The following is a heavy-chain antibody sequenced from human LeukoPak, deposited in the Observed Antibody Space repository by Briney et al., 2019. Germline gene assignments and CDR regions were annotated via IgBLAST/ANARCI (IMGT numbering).Heavy chain of an antibody. V-gene: IGHV1-2*02. CDR1: GYTFTGYY. CDR2: INPNSGGT. D-gene: IGHD3-16*01. Sequence: ASVKVSCKASGYTFTGYYMHWVRQAPGQGLEWMGWINPNSGGTNYAQKFQGRVTMTRDTSISTAYMELSRLRSDDTAVYYCASVPSKFGPNGGLFDYWGQGTLVTVSS. J-gene: IGHJ4*02. CDR3: ASVPSKFGPNGGLFDY.